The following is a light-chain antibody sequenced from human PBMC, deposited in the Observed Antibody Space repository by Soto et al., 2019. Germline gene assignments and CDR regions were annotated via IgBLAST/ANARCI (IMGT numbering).Light chain of an antibody. CDR2: EVS. J-gene: IGLJ1*01. Sequence: QSALTQPASVSGSPGQWITIPCPGTSSDVGGYDYVSWYQQEPGKAPKVIIYEVSNRPSGASDRFSGSKSCNMAPLTISGLQAADEADYYCSSYTSRSTLFGTGTKVTVL. V-gene: IGLV2-14*01. CDR1: SSDVGGYDY. CDR3: SSYTSRSTL.